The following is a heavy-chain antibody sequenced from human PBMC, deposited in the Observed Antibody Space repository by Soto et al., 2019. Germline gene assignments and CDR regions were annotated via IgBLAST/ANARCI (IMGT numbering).Heavy chain of an antibody. Sequence: GGSLRLSCAASGFTFSSYAMSWVRQAPGKGLGWVSYISSSSSSIYYADSVKGRFTISRDNAKNSLYLQMNSLRDEDTAVYYCAREVVLNCSSTSCYVLLDYWGQGTLVTVSS. D-gene: IGHD2-2*01. CDR1: GFTFSSYA. CDR3: AREVVLNCSSTSCYVLLDY. CDR2: ISSSSSSI. J-gene: IGHJ4*02. V-gene: IGHV3-48*02.